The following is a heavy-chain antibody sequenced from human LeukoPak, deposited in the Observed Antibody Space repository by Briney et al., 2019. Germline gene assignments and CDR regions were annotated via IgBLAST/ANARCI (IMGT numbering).Heavy chain of an antibody. Sequence: GGSLRLSCAASAFTFSDYYMSWIRQAPGKGLEWVSYISSSGSTIYYADSVKGRFTISRDNAKNSLYLQMNSLRAEDTAVYYCASNRWLQLIDIWGQGTMVTVSS. D-gene: IGHD5-24*01. CDR3: ASNRWLQLIDI. J-gene: IGHJ3*02. CDR2: ISSSGSTI. CDR1: AFTFSDYY. V-gene: IGHV3-11*01.